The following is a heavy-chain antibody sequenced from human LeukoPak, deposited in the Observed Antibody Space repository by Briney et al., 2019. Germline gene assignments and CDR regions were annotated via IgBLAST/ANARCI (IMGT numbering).Heavy chain of an antibody. CDR1: GFTFSSYS. J-gene: IGHJ4*02. CDR3: ARDKADTAMVPFDY. Sequence: GGSLRLSCAASGFTFSSYSMNWVRQAPGKGLGWVSSISSSSSYIYYADSVKGRFTISRDNAKNSLYLQMNSLRAEDTAVYYCARDKADTAMVPFDYWGQGTLVTVSS. D-gene: IGHD5-18*01. CDR2: ISSSSSYI. V-gene: IGHV3-21*01.